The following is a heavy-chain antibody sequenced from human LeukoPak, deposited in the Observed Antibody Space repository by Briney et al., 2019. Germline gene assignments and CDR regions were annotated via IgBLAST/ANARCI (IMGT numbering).Heavy chain of an antibody. CDR3: ARRSAAAGPFDY. CDR2: TYYRSKWYN. D-gene: IGHD6-13*01. Sequence: SQTLSLTCAISGDSLSSNSAAWNWLRQSPSRGLEWLGRTYYRSKWYNDYAVSVKSRITINPDTSKNQFSLQLNSVTPEDTAVYYCARRSAAAGPFDYWGQGTLVTVSS. CDR1: GDSLSSNSAA. V-gene: IGHV6-1*01. J-gene: IGHJ4*02.